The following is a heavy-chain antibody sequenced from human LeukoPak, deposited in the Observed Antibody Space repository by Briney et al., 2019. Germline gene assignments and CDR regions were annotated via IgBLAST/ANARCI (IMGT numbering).Heavy chain of an antibody. CDR2: IRTKANSYAT. Sequence: GGSLRLSCAASGFIFSGSAIPWVRQASGKGLEWVGRIRTKANSYATSYAASVKGRFTISRDDSNNTAYLQMNSLKTEDTAIYYCTRRIEGGYYYYGMDVWGHGTAVTVSS. CDR1: GFIFSGSA. V-gene: IGHV3-73*01. J-gene: IGHJ6*02. D-gene: IGHD2-15*01. CDR3: TRRIEGGYYYYGMDV.